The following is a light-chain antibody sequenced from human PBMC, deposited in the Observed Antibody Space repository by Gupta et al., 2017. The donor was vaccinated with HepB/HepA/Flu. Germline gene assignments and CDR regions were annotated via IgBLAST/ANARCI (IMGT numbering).Light chain of an antibody. CDR2: AAS. J-gene: IGKJ4*01. CDR1: QGINNN. Sequence: DIQMTQSPSSLSASVGDTVTITCRASQGINNNLAWFQQKPGEAPKSLIHAASSLQSGVPSKFNGSGSETDFTLTVSGRQPEDFATYYCQQENSFPLTFGGGTKVEI. CDR3: QQENSFPLT. V-gene: IGKV1-16*02.